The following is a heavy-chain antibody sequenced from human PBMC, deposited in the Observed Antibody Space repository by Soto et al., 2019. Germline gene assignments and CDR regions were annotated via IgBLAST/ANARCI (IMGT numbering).Heavy chain of an antibody. CDR1: GGSFSGYY. D-gene: IGHD6-13*01. J-gene: IGHJ4*02. V-gene: IGHV4-34*01. Sequence: QVQLQQWGAGLLKPSETLSLTCAVYGGSFSGYYWSWIRQPPGKGLEWIGEINHSGSTNYNPSLESRVTISVDTSKNQFSLKLSSVTAADTAVYYCARVSRQLVFDYWGQGTLVTVSS. CDR2: INHSGST. CDR3: ARVSRQLVFDY.